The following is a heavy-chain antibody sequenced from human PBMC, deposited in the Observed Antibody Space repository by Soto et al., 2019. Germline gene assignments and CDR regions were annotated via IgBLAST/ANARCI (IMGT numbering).Heavy chain of an antibody. J-gene: IGHJ6*02. Sequence: GAAGKVRWKEWGNRIAGNEMYWVRQATGQGLEWMGWMNPNSGNTGYAQKFQGRVTMTRNTSISTAYMELSSLRSEDTAVYYCARKDSSSLVYYYYYGMDVWG. V-gene: IGHV1-8*01. CDR1: GNRIAGNE. D-gene: IGHD6-6*01. CDR3: ARKDSSSLVYYYYYGMDV. CDR2: MNPNSGNT.